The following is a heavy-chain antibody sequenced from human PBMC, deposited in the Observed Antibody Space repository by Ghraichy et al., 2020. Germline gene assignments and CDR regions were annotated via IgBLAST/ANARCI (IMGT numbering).Heavy chain of an antibody. V-gene: IGHV4-34*01. D-gene: IGHD3-22*01. CDR2: INHSGST. CDR1: GGSFSGYY. Sequence: SETLSLTCAVYGGSFSGYYWSWIRQPPGKGLEWIGEINHSGSTNYNPSLKSRVTISVDTSKNQFSLKLSSVTAADTTVYYCASTPHGLLRLYYFDYWGQGTLVTVSS. J-gene: IGHJ4*02. CDR3: ASTPHGLLRLYYFDY.